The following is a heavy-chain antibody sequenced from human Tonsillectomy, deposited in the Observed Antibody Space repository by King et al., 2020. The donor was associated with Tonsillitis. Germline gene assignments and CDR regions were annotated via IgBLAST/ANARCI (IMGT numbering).Heavy chain of an antibody. Sequence: VQLVESGCGLVKPGGSLRLSCAASGFTFRNAWMSWVSQAPGKGLEWVGRIKCKTDCGRTDYAAPVKCRCTISSEDSKNTLYLQMNSLKTEDTAVYYCTTANIAAAGTYYYYYYMDVWGKGTTVTVSS. J-gene: IGHJ6*03. CDR3: TTANIAAAGTYYYYYYMDV. CDR1: GFTFRNAW. CDR2: IKCKTDCGRT. V-gene: IGHV3-15*01. D-gene: IGHD6-13*01.